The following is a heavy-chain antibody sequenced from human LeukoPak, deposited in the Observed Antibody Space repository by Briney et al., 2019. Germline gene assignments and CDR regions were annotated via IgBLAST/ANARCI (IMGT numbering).Heavy chain of an antibody. V-gene: IGHV3-74*01. CDR3: ATVGEY. CDR2: INNDGTAT. J-gene: IGHJ4*02. D-gene: IGHD1-26*01. CDR1: GFSFNYFW. Sequence: GGSLRPSCAASGFSFNYFWMHWLRQAPGKGPVWVSGINNDGTATYYADSVKGRFTISRDNAKNTVYLQMNGLRAEDTSVYFCATVGEYWGQGTLVSVSS.